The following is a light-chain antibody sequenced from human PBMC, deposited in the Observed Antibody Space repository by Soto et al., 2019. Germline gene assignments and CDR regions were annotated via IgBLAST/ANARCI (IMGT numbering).Light chain of an antibody. V-gene: IGLV2-8*01. CDR1: SSDVGGYDY. J-gene: IGLJ1*01. CDR2: DVG. Sequence: QSVLAQPPSASGSPGQSVAISCTGTSSDVGGYDYVSWYQQHPGKAPKLMIYDVGKRPSGVPDRFSGSKSGNTASLTVSGLQAEDEADYYCSSYAGTYIVFGTGTKVT. CDR3: SSYAGTYIV.